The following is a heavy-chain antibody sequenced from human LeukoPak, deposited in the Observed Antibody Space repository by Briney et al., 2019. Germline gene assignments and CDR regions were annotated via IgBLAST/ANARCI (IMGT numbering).Heavy chain of an antibody. V-gene: IGHV4-59*08. CDR3: AGHKSGYYTAFDY. Sequence: SETLSLTCTVSGGSISSYYWSWIRQPPGKGLEWIGYVHYSGTTNYNPSLKSRVTISVDTSKNLFSLKLSSVTAADTAVYYCAGHKSGYYTAFDYWGQGTLVTVSS. J-gene: IGHJ4*02. CDR2: VHYSGTT. D-gene: IGHD3-3*01. CDR1: GGSISSYY.